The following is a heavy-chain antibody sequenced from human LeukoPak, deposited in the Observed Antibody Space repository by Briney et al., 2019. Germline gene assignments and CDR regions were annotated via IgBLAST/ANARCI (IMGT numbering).Heavy chain of an antibody. Sequence: ASVTVSCKASGYTFTSYGISWVRQAPGQGLEWMGWISAYNGNTNYAQKLQGRVTMTTDTSTSTAYMELRSLRSDDTAVYYCAREGPCGGSCYWFDPWGQGTLVTVSS. V-gene: IGHV1-18*01. CDR2: ISAYNGNT. CDR3: AREGPCGGSCYWFDP. J-gene: IGHJ5*02. D-gene: IGHD2-15*01. CDR1: GYTFTSYG.